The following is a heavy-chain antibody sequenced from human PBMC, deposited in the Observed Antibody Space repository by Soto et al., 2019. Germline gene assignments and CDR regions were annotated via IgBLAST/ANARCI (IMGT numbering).Heavy chain of an antibody. CDR3: ARVGVHLGELSRPAEFSRAGYFQH. CDR1: GGSISSGGYY. V-gene: IGHV4-31*03. D-gene: IGHD3-16*02. J-gene: IGHJ1*01. CDR2: IYYSGST. Sequence: SETLSLTCTVSGGSISSGGYYWSWIRQHPGKGLEWIGYIYYSGSTYYNPSLKSRVTISVDTSKNQFSLKLSSVTAADTAVYYCARVGVHLGELSRPAEFSRAGYFQHWGQGTLVTVSS.